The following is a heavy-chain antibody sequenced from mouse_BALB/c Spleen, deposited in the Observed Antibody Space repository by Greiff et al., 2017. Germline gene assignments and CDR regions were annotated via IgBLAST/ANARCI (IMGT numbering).Heavy chain of an antibody. D-gene: IGHD2-2*01. CDR2: IWSGGST. V-gene: IGHV2-2*02. Sequence: QVQLQQSGPGLVQPSQSLSITCTVSGFSLTSYGVHWVRQSPGKGLEWLGVIWSGGSTDYNAAFISRLSISKDNSKSQVFFKMNSLQANDTAIYYCARGGLYGYDNRFAYWGQGTLVTVSA. J-gene: IGHJ3*01. CDR3: ARGGLYGYDNRFAY. CDR1: GFSLTSYG.